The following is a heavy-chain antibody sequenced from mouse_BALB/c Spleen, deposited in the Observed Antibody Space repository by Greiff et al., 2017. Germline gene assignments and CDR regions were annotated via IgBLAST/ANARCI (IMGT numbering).Heavy chain of an antibody. CDR3: ARVEWLRREAWFAY. J-gene: IGHJ3*01. CDR1: GYTFTSYT. V-gene: IGHV1-4*02. Sequence: VQLQQSAAELARPGASVKMSCKASGYTFTSYTMHWVKQRPGQGLEWIGYINPSSGYTEYNQKFKDKTTLTADKSSSTAYMQLSSLTSEDSAVYYCARVEWLRREAWFAYWGQGTLVTVSA. CDR2: INPSSGYT. D-gene: IGHD2-2*01.